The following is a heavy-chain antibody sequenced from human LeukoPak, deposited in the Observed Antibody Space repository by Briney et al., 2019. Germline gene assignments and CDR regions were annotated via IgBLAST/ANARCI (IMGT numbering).Heavy chain of an antibody. D-gene: IGHD5-18*01. Sequence: GGSLRLSCAASGFSFSSYAMSWVRQVPGKELEWVSGITGNGGTTYYADYVKGRFTISRDNSRNTVYLQMNSLRAEDTAVYYCANDLGWIQLNLGRGQGTLVTVSS. CDR3: ANDLGWIQLNLG. CDR2: ITGNGGTT. V-gene: IGHV3-23*01. J-gene: IGHJ4*02. CDR1: GFSFSSYA.